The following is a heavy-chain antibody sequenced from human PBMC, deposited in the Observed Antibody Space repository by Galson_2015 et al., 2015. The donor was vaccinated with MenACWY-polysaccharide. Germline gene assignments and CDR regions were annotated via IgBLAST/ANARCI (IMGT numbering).Heavy chain of an antibody. J-gene: IGHJ4*02. CDR1: GFTFSSYG. D-gene: IGHD6-13*01. V-gene: IGHV3-30*02. CDR3: AKDRTAAANDGDY. CDR2: IRYDGRDK. Sequence: FLRLSCAASGFTFSSYGMHWVRQAPGKGLKWVAFIRYDGRDKYYADSVKGRFTLSRDNSKNTLYLQMDSLRAEDTAVYYCAKDRTAAANDGDYWGQGTLVTVSS.